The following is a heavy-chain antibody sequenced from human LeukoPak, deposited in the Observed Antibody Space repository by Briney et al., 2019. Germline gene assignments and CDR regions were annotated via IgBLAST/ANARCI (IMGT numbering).Heavy chain of an antibody. CDR2: ITSGGTYT. CDR1: GFTFSTYN. D-gene: IGHD3-9*01. Sequence: GGSLRLSCAASGFTFSTYNMNWVRQAPGKGLEWVSSITSGGTYTYYEDSVKGRFTTSRDNAKNSLSLQLSSLRAEDTAVYYCARGHYDILTASYKWTPDYWGQGILVTVSS. J-gene: IGHJ4*02. CDR3: ARGHYDILTASYKWTPDY. V-gene: IGHV3-21*06.